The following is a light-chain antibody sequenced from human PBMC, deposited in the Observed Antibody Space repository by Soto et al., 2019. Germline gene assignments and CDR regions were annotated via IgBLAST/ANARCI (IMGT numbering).Light chain of an antibody. CDR1: QSISNR. J-gene: IGKJ3*01. Sequence: DIQMTQSPSTLSASVGDGVTITCRASQSISNRLAWYQQRPGKAPKYLIYDASTLDSGAPSRFSGSGSGTEFTLSISSLQPEDFATYYCQQLNSYPLTFGPGTKVDIK. V-gene: IGKV1-5*01. CDR2: DAS. CDR3: QQLNSYPLT.